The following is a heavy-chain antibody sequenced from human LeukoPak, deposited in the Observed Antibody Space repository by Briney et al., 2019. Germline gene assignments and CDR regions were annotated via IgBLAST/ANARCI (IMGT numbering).Heavy chain of an antibody. CDR1: GFTFSTYI. V-gene: IGHV3-30-3*01. D-gene: IGHD6-13*01. CDR2: ISSDGSNK. CDR3: AREQPYIAAAGTD. J-gene: IGHJ4*02. Sequence: PGRSLRLSCAASGFTFSTYILHWLRQAPGKGLEWVAVISSDGSNKYYADSVKGRFTISRDNSKNTLYLQMNSLRAEDTAVYYCAREQPYIAAAGTDWGQGTLVTVSS.